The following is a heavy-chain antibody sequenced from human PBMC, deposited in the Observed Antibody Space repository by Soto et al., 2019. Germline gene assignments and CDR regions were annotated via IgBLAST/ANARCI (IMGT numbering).Heavy chain of an antibody. J-gene: IGHJ6*03. CDR1: GFTFSSYG. D-gene: IGHD2-2*01. CDR2: IWYDGSNK. V-gene: IGHV3-33*01. Sequence: GGSLRLSCAASGFTFSSYGMHWVRQAPGKGLEWVAVIWYDGSNKYYADSVKGRFTISRDNSKNTLYLQMNSLRAEDTAVYYCARDGCSSTSCYDPDVYYYYYMDVWGKGTTVTVSS. CDR3: ARDGCSSTSCYDPDVYYYYYMDV.